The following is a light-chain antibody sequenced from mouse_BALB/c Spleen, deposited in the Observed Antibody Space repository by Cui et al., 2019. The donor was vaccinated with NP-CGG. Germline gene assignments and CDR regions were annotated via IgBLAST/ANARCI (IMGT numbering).Light chain of an antibody. Sequence: QAVVTQESALTTSPGETVTLTCRSNTGAVTTSNYANWVQEKPDHLFTGLIGGTKNRAPGVPARFSGFLIGDKAALTITGAQTEDEAIYFCALWYSNHWVFGGGTKLTVL. CDR1: TGAVTTSNY. V-gene: IGLV1*01. CDR3: ALWYSNHWV. CDR2: GTK. J-gene: IGLJ1*01.